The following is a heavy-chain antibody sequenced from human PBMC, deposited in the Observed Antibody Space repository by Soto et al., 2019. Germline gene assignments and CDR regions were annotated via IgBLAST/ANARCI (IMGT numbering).Heavy chain of an antibody. J-gene: IGHJ3*02. CDR3: VKHRGNQSGAFDI. CDR2: ITGSGGST. V-gene: IGHV3-23*01. Sequence: EVQLLESGGGLVQPGGSLRLSCVASGFTLSTYAMSWVRQAPGKGLEWVSGITGSGGSTYYADSVKGRFTISRDNSKSMVSLHMNSLRAEDTAVYYCVKHRGNQSGAFDIWGQGTMVTVSS. CDR1: GFTLSTYA. D-gene: IGHD2-2*01.